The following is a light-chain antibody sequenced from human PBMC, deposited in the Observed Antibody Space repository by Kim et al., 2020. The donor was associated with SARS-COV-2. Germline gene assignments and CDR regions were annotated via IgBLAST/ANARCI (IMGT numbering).Light chain of an antibody. CDR1: QSISSW. J-gene: IGKJ4*01. CDR2: KAS. Sequence: ASVVDRVTITCRASQSISSWLAWYQQKPGKAPKLLIYKASSLESGVPSRFSGSGSGTEFTLTISSLQPDDFATYYCQQYNSGALTFGGGTKVDIK. CDR3: QQYNSGALT. V-gene: IGKV1-5*03.